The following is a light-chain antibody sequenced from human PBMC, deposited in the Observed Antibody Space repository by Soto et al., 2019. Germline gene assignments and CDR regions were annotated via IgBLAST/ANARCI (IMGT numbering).Light chain of an antibody. CDR3: QQYSASLWT. CDR1: RSVSRTY. J-gene: IGKJ1*01. CDR2: GAS. V-gene: IGKV3-20*01. Sequence: DIVLTQSPATLSLSPGDRATLSCRASRSVSRTYFAWYQQRPGQAPRLLTYGASNRATGIPDRFTGSGSGTDFTLTITRLEPEDFAVYYCQQYSASLWTFGQGTKGEVK.